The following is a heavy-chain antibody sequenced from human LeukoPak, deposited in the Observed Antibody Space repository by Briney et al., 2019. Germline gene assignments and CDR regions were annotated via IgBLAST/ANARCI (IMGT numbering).Heavy chain of an antibody. Sequence: PGRSLRLSCAASGFIFSDYTMHWVRQAPGQGPEWVAVISYDGDLKYYADSVKGRFTISRDNAKNTMYLQMNSLSGEDTAIYYCAKDIAASGLPRIFDFWGQGTLVTVSS. CDR1: GFIFSDYT. CDR2: ISYDGDLK. V-gene: IGHV3-30*04. CDR3: AKDIAASGLPRIFDF. J-gene: IGHJ4*02. D-gene: IGHD6-13*01.